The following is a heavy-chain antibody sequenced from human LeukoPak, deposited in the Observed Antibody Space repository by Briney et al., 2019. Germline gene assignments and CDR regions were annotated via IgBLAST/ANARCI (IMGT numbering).Heavy chain of an antibody. CDR2: IYTGGNT. Sequence: SEILSLTCTVSGGSISDYYWSWIRQPAGKGLEWIGHIYTGGNTNYNPSLESRVTMSVDTSKNQFSLKLRSVTAADTAVYYCARANYVWGSYVYWGQGTLVTVSS. V-gene: IGHV4-4*07. CDR3: ARANYVWGSYVY. D-gene: IGHD3-16*01. CDR1: GGSISDYY. J-gene: IGHJ4*02.